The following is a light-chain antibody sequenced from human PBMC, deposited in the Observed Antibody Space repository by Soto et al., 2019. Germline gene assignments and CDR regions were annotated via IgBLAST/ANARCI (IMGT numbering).Light chain of an antibody. V-gene: IGKV1-39*01. Sequence: DIQMTQSPSSLSASVGDRVTITCRASQIIRNHLNWYQHTPGKAPKVLIYAASTLQGGVPSRFSGSGSGTDSTPPITSLKPEDLQPNSCKKVLSAQFTSGPGPKWIS. J-gene: IGKJ3*01. CDR3: KKVLSAQFT. CDR2: AAS. CDR1: QIIRNH.